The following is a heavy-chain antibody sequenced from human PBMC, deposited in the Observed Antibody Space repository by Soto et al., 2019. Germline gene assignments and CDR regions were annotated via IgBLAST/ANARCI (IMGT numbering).Heavy chain of an antibody. CDR1: GGSISSGGYY. CDR2: IYYSGST. D-gene: IGHD5-12*01. J-gene: IGHJ5*02. CDR3: AREEGGGYDHRWFDP. V-gene: IGHV4-31*03. Sequence: QVQLQESGPGLVKPSQTLPLTCTVSGGSISSGGYYWSWIRQHPGKGLEWIGYIYYSGSTYYNPSLKSRVTISVDTSKNQFSLKLSSVTAADTAVYYCAREEGGGYDHRWFDPWGQGTLVTVSS.